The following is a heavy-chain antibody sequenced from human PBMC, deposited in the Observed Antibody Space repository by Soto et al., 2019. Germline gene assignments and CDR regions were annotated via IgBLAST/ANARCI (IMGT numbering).Heavy chain of an antibody. J-gene: IGHJ5*02. V-gene: IGHV3-21*01. Sequence: LRLSCAASGFTFSSYSMNWVRQAPGKGLEWVSSISSRSSYIYYADSVKGRFIISRDNAKNSLYLQMNSLRAEDTAVYYCARDKSGFGWFDPWGQGTLVTVSS. D-gene: IGHD3-3*01. CDR2: ISSRSSYI. CDR1: GFTFSSYS. CDR3: ARDKSGFGWFDP.